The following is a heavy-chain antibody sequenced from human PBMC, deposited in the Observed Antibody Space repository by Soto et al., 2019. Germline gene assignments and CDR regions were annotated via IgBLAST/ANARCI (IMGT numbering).Heavy chain of an antibody. Sequence: PGGSLRLSCAASGFTFSSYAMHWVRQAPGKGLEWVALISYDGSDKDYADSVKGRFTISRDNSRNTLFLQMNSLRAEDTAVYYCAKDYRFLMIVSRMDVWGQGTTVTVSS. CDR3: AKDYRFLMIVSRMDV. J-gene: IGHJ6*02. CDR2: ISYDGSDK. CDR1: GFTFSSYA. V-gene: IGHV3-30-3*01. D-gene: IGHD3-22*01.